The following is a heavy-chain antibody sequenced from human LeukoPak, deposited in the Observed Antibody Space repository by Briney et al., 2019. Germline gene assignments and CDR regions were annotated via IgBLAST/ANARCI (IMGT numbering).Heavy chain of an antibody. Sequence: PGGSLRLSCAASGFTFSSYSMSWVRQAAGEGLEWVSAISSSGGSTYYADSVKGRFTISRDNSKNTLYLQMNSLRAEDTAVYYCAKDRIEQLRLPGSYQYGSYWGQGTLVTVSS. V-gene: IGHV3-23*01. CDR2: ISSSGGST. CDR3: AKDRIEQLRLPGSYQYGSY. D-gene: IGHD5-18*01. CDR1: GFTFSSYS. J-gene: IGHJ4*02.